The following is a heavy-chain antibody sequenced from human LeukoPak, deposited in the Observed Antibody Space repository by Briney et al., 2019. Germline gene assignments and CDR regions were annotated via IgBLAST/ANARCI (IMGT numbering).Heavy chain of an antibody. CDR1: GGSISSNNW. V-gene: IGHV4-4*02. CDR3: AREAPRNDYGDYVDYYGMDV. CDR2: IYHSGSP. D-gene: IGHD4-17*01. Sequence: SETLSLTCAVSGGSISSNNWWGWVRQPPGKGLEWIGEIYHSGSPNYNPSLKSRVTISVDKSRNHFSLNLSSVTAADTAVYYCAREAPRNDYGDYVDYYGMDVWGQGTTVTVSS. J-gene: IGHJ6*02.